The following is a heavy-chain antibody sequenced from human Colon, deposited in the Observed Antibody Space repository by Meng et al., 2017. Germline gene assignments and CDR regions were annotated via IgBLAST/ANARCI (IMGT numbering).Heavy chain of an antibody. J-gene: IGHJ4*02. D-gene: IGHD2-21*01. CDR1: GDSNISGDYY. Sequence: LHESDPECLKPPATLLLICWVSGDSNISGDYYWSRIPIHPQKDREWIGYISNSGSDYYNPSLNSRVSISVDTSTIQYSLKMDTLTAADTALYYCGRTGLHSYYFDFWGQGTLVTVSS. CDR3: GRTGLHSYYFDF. CDR2: ISNSGSD. V-gene: IGHV4-31*02.